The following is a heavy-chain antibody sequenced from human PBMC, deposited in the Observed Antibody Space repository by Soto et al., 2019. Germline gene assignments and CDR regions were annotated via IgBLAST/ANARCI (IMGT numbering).Heavy chain of an antibody. Sequence: PSETLSLTCAVSGGSISSSNWWSWVRQPPGKGLEWIGEIYHSGSTNYNPSLKSRVTISVDKSKNQFSLKLSSVTAADTAVYYCARIMIVVKKLGAFDIWGQGTMVTVSS. CDR3: ARIMIVVKKLGAFDI. CDR2: IYHSGST. CDR1: GGSISSSNW. V-gene: IGHV4-4*02. J-gene: IGHJ3*02. D-gene: IGHD3-22*01.